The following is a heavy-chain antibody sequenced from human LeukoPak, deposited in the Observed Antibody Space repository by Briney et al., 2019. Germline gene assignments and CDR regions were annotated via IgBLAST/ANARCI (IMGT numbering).Heavy chain of an antibody. J-gene: IGHJ3*02. Sequence: PSETLPLTCNVYGGSLSGYYWNWIRQPPGKGLDWIGEVNHSGSTNYNPSLKSRVIISVDTSKNQFSLKLSSVTAADTAVYYCARGLDFVWGSYRYSSSDGFDIWGQGTMVTVSS. V-gene: IGHV4-34*01. CDR3: ARGLDFVWGSYRYSSSDGFDI. CDR1: GGSLSGYY. D-gene: IGHD3-16*02. CDR2: VNHSGST.